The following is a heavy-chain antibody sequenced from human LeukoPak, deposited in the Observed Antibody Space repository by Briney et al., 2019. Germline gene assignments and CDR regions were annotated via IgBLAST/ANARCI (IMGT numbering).Heavy chain of an antibody. J-gene: IGHJ3*02. V-gene: IGHV1-8*02. D-gene: IGHD2-15*01. Sequence: ASVKVSCKASGYTFTSYGISWVRQAPGQGLEWMGWMNPSSGNTDYAPKFQGRVTMTRDISIRTAYMELSSLRSEDTAVYYCARGAVSRDCSGGSCYHFDIWGQGTMVTVSS. CDR2: MNPSSGNT. CDR1: GYTFTSYG. CDR3: ARGAVSRDCSGGSCYHFDI.